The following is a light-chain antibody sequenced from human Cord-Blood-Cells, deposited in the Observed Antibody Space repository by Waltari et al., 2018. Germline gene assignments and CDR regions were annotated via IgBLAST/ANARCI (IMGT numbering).Light chain of an antibody. CDR3: QQSYSTPYT. CDR1: QSISSY. CDR2: AAS. V-gene: IGKV1-39*01. Sequence: DIQMTQSPSSLYASVGDSVTITCRASQSISSYLNLYQQKPGKAPKLLIYAASSLQSGVPSRFSGSGSGTDFTLTISSLQPEDFATYYCQQSYSTPYTFGQGTKLEIK. J-gene: IGKJ2*01.